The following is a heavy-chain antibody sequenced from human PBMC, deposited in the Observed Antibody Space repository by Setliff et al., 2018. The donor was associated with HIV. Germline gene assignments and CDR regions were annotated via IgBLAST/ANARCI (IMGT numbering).Heavy chain of an antibody. CDR2: IYHSGST. V-gene: IGHV4-34*01. CDR3: ARVEAKVRGATYGMDV. CDR1: GGSFSDYY. J-gene: IGHJ6*02. Sequence: SETLSLTCAVYGGSFSDYYWSWIRQPPGKGLEWIGEIYHSGSTIYNPSLKSRVTISVDTSKNQFSLKLSSVTAADTAVYYCARVEAKVRGATYGMDVWGQGTTVTVSS. D-gene: IGHD3-10*01.